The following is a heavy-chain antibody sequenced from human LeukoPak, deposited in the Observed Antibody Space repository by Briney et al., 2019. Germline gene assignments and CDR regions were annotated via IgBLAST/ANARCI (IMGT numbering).Heavy chain of an antibody. J-gene: IGHJ6*03. CDR1: GGSISSSSYY. Sequence: SEILSLTCTVAGGSISSSSYYWGWIRQPPGKGLEWIGSIYYSGSTYYNPSLKSRVTISVDTSKNQFSLKLSSVTAADTVVYYCARRAAGYSYGYGDYNYYYYMDVWGKGTTVTVSS. CDR3: ARRAAGYSYGYGDYNYYYYMDV. D-gene: IGHD5-18*01. CDR2: IYYSGST. V-gene: IGHV4-39*07.